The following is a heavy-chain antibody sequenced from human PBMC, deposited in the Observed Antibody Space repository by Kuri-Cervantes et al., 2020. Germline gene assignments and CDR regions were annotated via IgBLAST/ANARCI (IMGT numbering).Heavy chain of an antibody. CDR1: GGSISSYY. V-gene: IGHV4-59*01. J-gene: IGHJ4*02. CDR2: IYYSGGT. D-gene: IGHD3-10*01. CDR3: ARGSYYGSGSYFDLDY. Sequence: ESLKISCTVSGGSISSYYWSWIRQPPGKGLEWIGSIYYSGGTNYNPFLKSRVTISVDTSKNQFSLKLSSVTAADTAVYYCARGSYYGSGSYFDLDYWGQGTLVTVSS.